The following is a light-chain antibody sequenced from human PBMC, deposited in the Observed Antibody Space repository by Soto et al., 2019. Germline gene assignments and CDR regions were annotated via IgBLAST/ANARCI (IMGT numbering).Light chain of an antibody. V-gene: IGLV2-14*01. J-gene: IGLJ1*01. CDR3: SSYTSSSTLV. CDR2: EVS. Sequence: QAVLPQPASVSGSPGQSITISCTGTSSDVGGYNYVSWYQQHPGKAPKLMIYEVSNRPSGVSNRFSGSKSGNTASLTISGLQAEDEADYYCSSYTSSSTLVFGTGTRSPS. CDR1: SSDVGGYNY.